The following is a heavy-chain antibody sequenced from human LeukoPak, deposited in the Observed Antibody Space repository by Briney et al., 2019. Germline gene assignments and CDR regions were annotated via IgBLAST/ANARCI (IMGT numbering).Heavy chain of an antibody. V-gene: IGHV1-2*02. CDR1: GYTFTGCY. D-gene: IGHD1-26*01. CDR3: PRDLLVGGPRGY. CDR2: INPNSGGT. J-gene: IGHJ4*02. Sequence: GRSLRLSCAASGYTFTGCYMHWVRQAPGQGRELMGWINPNSGGTNYAQKFQGRVTMTRDTSISTAYMELRRLRSDDTAVYYCPRDLLVGGPRGYWGQGTLVTVYS.